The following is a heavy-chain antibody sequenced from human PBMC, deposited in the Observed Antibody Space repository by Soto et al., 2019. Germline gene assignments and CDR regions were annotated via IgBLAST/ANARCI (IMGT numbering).Heavy chain of an antibody. J-gene: IGHJ4*02. D-gene: IGHD6-19*01. Sequence: PSETLSITCTVSGGSISSSSYYWGWLRQPPGKGLEWIGYIYYSGSTYYNPSLKSRVTISVDTSKNQFSLKLSSVTAADTAVYYCARDWAGTGSFDYWGQGTLVTVS. CDR1: GGSISSSSYY. CDR2: IYYSGST. CDR3: ARDWAGTGSFDY. V-gene: IGHV4-39*07.